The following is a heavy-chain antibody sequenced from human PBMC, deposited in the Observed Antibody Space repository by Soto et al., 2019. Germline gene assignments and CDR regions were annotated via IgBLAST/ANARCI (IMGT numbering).Heavy chain of an antibody. J-gene: IGHJ5*02. Sequence: GASVKVSCKASGYTFTSYGFSWLRQAPEQGLEWMGWISAYNGNTNYAQKFQGRVTMTTETTTSTAYMELRSLRSDDTAVYYCVRATQDYKRGLGNWFDPWGQGTLVTVSS. CDR3: VRATQDYKRGLGNWFDP. CDR2: ISAYNGNT. D-gene: IGHD4-4*01. V-gene: IGHV1-18*04. CDR1: GYTFTSYG.